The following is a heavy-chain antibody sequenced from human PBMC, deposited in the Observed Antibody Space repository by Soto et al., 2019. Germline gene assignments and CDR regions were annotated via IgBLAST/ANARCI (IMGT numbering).Heavy chain of an antibody. J-gene: IGHJ5*02. D-gene: IGHD5-18*01. CDR3: VRGLRHTALVYPWFDA. CDR1: GASVSTGDFY. V-gene: IGHV4-31*03. CDR2: IYESGYT. Sequence: SETLTLTCTASGASVSTGDFYWGRLGQRQGKGWEWVGYIYESGYTSYKRPLTICLAKSLDRSNIQLSRGLTSETAADKAVYYGVRGLRHTALVYPWFDAWGQGTLVTVSS.